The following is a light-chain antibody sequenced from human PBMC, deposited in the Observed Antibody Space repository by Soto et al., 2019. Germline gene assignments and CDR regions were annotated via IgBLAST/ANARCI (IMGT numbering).Light chain of an antibody. CDR2: SNN. Sequence: QAVVTQPPSASGTPGQRVTISCSGSSSNIGSNTVNWYQQLPGTAPKLLIYSNNQRPSVVPDRFSGSKSGTSASLAISGLQSEDEADYYCAAWDDSLNGYVVFGGGTQLTVL. V-gene: IGLV1-44*01. J-gene: IGLJ2*01. CDR3: AAWDDSLNGYVV. CDR1: SSNIGSNT.